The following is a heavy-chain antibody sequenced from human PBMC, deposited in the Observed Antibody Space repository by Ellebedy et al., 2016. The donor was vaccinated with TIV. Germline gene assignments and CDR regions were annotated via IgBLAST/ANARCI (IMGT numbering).Heavy chain of an antibody. CDR1: GYTFTGYY. Sequence: ASVKVSCKASGYTFTGYYMHWVRQAPGQGLEWMGWINPNSSGTNYAQKFQGWVTMTRDTSISTAYMELSSPTSEDTAVYFCARGPNRDMTTPNWFDPWGQGTLVTVSS. CDR3: ARGPNRDMTTPNWFDP. D-gene: IGHD4-17*01. CDR2: INPNSSGT. V-gene: IGHV1-2*04. J-gene: IGHJ5*02.